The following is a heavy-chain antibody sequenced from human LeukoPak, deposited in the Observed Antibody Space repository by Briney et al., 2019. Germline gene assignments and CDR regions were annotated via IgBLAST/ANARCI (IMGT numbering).Heavy chain of an antibody. CDR2: ISGSGGST. CDR1: GFTFSSYA. D-gene: IGHD3-9*01. Sequence: GGSLRLSCAGPGFTFSSYAMSWVRQAPGKGLEWVSAISGSGGSTYYADSVKGRLTISRDNAKNSLYLQMNSLRAEDMALYYCAKAMTGGVADPSFDYLGQGTLVTVSS. J-gene: IGHJ4*02. V-gene: IGHV3-23*01. CDR3: AKAMTGGVADPSFDY.